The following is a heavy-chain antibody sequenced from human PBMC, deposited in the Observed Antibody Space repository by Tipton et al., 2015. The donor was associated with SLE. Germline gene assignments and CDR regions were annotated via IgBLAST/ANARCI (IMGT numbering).Heavy chain of an antibody. Sequence: TLSLTCTVSGGSISSYYWSWIRQPPGKGLEWIGYIYYSGSTNYNPSLKSRVTISVDTSKNQFSLKLSSVTAADTAVYYCARVGITGTTWDWYFDLWGRGTLVTASS. J-gene: IGHJ2*01. V-gene: IGHV4-59*01. D-gene: IGHD1-7*01. CDR1: GGSISSYY. CDR2: IYYSGST. CDR3: ARVGITGTTWDWYFDL.